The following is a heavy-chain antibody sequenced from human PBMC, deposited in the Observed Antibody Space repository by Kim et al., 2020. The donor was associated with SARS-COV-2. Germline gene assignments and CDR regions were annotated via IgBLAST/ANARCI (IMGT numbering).Heavy chain of an antibody. CDR3: ARDPGITGTKDAFDI. CDR2: ISYDGSNK. J-gene: IGHJ3*02. D-gene: IGHD1-20*01. V-gene: IGHV3-30*04. CDR1: GFTFSSYA. Sequence: GGSLRLSCAASGFTFSSYAMHWVRQAPGKGLEWVAVISYDGSNKYYADSVKGRFTISRDNSKNTLYLQMNSLRAEDTAVYYCARDPGITGTKDAFDIWG.